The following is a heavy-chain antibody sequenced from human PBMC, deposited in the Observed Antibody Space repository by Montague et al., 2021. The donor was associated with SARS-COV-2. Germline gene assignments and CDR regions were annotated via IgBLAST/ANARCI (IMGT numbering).Heavy chain of an antibody. CDR3: ARGGGYYNYGLDV. CDR2: IYYSGST. D-gene: IGHD3-22*01. J-gene: IGHJ6*02. Sequence: SETLSLTCTVSGGSFKNYYWSWIRQPPGRGLEWIGYIYYSGSTDYSPSLKSRVTISLDTSKNQFSLKVTSVTAADTAVYYCARGGGYYNYGLDVWGPGTTVTVSS. V-gene: IGHV4-59*01. CDR1: GGSFKNYY.